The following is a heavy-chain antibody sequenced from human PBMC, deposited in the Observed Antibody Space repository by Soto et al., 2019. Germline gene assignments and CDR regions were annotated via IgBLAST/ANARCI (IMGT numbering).Heavy chain of an antibody. Sequence: AQLVESGGSLVKPGGSLRLSCAASGFCFGDYIMNWVRQAPGRGLEWVASISHSGSYIFYADSVKGRFTISRDNSRYSRYIQRNSLRVDDTAIYYCASPRDYCVTTSNCFIAFDIWGQGTRVTVSS. CDR1: GFCFGDYI. CDR2: ISHSGSYI. V-gene: IGHV3-21*01. CDR3: ASPRDYCVTTSNCFIAFDI. D-gene: IGHD4-17*01. J-gene: IGHJ3*02.